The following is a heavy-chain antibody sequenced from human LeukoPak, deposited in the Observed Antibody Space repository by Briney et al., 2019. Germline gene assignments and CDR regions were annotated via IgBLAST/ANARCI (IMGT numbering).Heavy chain of an antibody. D-gene: IGHD2-21*02. Sequence: TGGSLRLSCAASGFTFSTYWMLWVRQAPGKGLEWVANIKGDGSEEHYVDSVKGRFTISRDNAKNSLYLQMNSLRVEDTALYYCARGMTWSAYWGQGTLVAVAS. CDR3: ARGMTWSAY. V-gene: IGHV3-7*04. J-gene: IGHJ4*02. CDR2: IKGDGSEE. CDR1: GFTFSTYW.